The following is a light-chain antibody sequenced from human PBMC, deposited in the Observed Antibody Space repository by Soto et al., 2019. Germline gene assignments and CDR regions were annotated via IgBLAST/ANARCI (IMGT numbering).Light chain of an antibody. V-gene: IGKV3-11*01. Sequence: EIVLTQSPATLSLSPGERATLSCRASQSVSSYLAWYQQKPGQAPRLLIYYASNRATGIPARFSGSGSGTDLTLTISSLEPEDFAVYYCQQRSNWFTFGQGTRLEIK. J-gene: IGKJ5*01. CDR1: QSVSSY. CDR3: QQRSNWFT. CDR2: YAS.